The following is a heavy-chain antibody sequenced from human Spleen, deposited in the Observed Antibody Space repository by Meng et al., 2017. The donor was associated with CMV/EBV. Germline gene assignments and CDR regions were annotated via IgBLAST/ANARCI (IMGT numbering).Heavy chain of an antibody. Sequence: SLKISCAASGFTFDDYAMHWVRQAPGKGLEWVSGISWNSGSIGYADSVKGRFTISRDNAKNSLYLQMNSLRAEDTALYYCAKDISSRGYYYGMDVWGQGTTVTVSS. V-gene: IGHV3-9*01. CDR1: GFTFDDYA. CDR2: ISWNSGSI. D-gene: IGHD6-13*01. J-gene: IGHJ6*02. CDR3: AKDISSRGYYYGMDV.